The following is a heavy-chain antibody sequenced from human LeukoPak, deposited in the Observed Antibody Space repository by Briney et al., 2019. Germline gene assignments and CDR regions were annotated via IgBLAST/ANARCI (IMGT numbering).Heavy chain of an antibody. Sequence: GGSLRLSCAASGFTFSSYSMNWVRQAPGKGLEWVSYISSSSSTIYYADSVKGRFTISRDNAKNSLCLQMNSLRAEDTAVYYCARDLSSGYIRPRALDYWGQGTLVTVSS. CDR1: GFTFSSYS. D-gene: IGHD3-22*01. V-gene: IGHV3-48*04. CDR3: ARDLSSGYIRPRALDY. J-gene: IGHJ4*02. CDR2: ISSSSSTI.